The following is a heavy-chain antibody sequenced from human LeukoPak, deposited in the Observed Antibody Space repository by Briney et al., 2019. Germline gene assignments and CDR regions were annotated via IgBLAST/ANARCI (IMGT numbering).Heavy chain of an antibody. CDR3: ATAKYDSWSGYFHPPSFDY. J-gene: IGHJ4*02. CDR2: INHSGST. Sequence: SETLSLTCAVYGGSFSGYYWSWIRQPPGKGLEWIGEINHSGSTNYNPSLKSRVTISVDTSKNQFSLKLSSVTAADTAVYYCATAKYDSWSGYFHPPSFDYWGQGTLVTVSS. CDR1: GGSFSGYY. D-gene: IGHD3-3*01. V-gene: IGHV4-34*01.